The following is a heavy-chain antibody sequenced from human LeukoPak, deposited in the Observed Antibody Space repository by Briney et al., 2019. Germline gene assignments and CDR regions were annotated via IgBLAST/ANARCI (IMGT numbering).Heavy chain of an antibody. V-gene: IGHV4-61*02. J-gene: IGHJ4*02. CDR3: ARGSGSYYES. D-gene: IGHD1-26*01. CDR1: GGSIGSGSYY. Sequence: SQTLSLTCTVSGGSIGSGSYYWSWIRQPAGKGLEWIERIYTSGSTNYNPSLKSRVTISVDTSKNQFSLKLSSVTAADTAVYYCARGSGSYYESWGQGTLVTVSS. CDR2: IYTSGST.